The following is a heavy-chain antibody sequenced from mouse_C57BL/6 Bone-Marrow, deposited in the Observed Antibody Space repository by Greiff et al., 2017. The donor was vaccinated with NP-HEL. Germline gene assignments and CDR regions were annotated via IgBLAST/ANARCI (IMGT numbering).Heavy chain of an antibody. Sequence: EVKVVESRGDLVKPGGSLKLSCAASGFTFSSYGMSWVRQTPDKRLEWVATISSGGSYTYYPDSVKGRFTISRDNAKNTLYLQMSSLKSEDTAMYYCASPYDYDVAWFAYWGQGTLVTVSA. CDR3: ASPYDYDVAWFAY. J-gene: IGHJ3*01. V-gene: IGHV5-6*01. CDR1: GFTFSSYG. D-gene: IGHD2-4*01. CDR2: ISSGGSYT.